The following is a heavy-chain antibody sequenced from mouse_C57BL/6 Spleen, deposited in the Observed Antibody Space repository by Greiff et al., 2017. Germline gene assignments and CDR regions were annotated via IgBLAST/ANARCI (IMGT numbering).Heavy chain of an antibody. CDR3: ARRGITGWYFDV. D-gene: IGHD1-3*01. CDR1: GFTFSDYY. J-gene: IGHJ1*03. CDR2: ISNGGGST. V-gene: IGHV5-12*01. Sequence: EVKLLESGGGLVQPGGSLKLSCAASGFTFSDYYMYWVRQTPEQRLEWVAYISNGGGSTYYPDTVKGRFTISRDTAKNTLYLQMSRLKSEDTAMYYCARRGITGWYFDVWGTGTTVTVAS.